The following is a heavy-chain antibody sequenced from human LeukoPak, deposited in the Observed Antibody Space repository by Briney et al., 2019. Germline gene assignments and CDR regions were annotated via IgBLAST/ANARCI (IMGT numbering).Heavy chain of an antibody. CDR1: GFTFSSYE. CDR3: ARVRCSGGSCYYYYYGMDV. CDR2: ISSSGSTI. Sequence: GGSLRLSCAASGFTFSSYEMNWVRQAPGKGLEWVSYISSSGSTIYYADSVKGRFAISRDNAKNSLYLQMNSLRAEDTAVYYCARVRCSGGSCYYYYYGMDVWGQGTTVTVSS. J-gene: IGHJ6*02. D-gene: IGHD2-15*01. V-gene: IGHV3-48*03.